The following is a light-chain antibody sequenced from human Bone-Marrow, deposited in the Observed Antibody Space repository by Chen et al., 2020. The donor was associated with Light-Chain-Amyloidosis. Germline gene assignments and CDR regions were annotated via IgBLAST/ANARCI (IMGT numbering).Light chain of an antibody. CDR1: DLPTKY. V-gene: IGLV3-25*03. CDR3: QSADSSGTYEVI. Sequence: SYELTQPPSVSVSPGQTARITCSGDDLPTKYAYWYQQKPGQAPVLVIHRDSERPSGISERFAGSSAGKKATVTSSGVQAEDEADYDCQSADSSGTYEVIFGGGTKLTVL. CDR2: RDS. J-gene: IGLJ2*01.